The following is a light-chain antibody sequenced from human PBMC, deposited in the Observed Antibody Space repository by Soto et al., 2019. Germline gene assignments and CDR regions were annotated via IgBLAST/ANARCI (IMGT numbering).Light chain of an antibody. CDR3: QQYDSSPYT. J-gene: IGKJ2*01. V-gene: IGKV3-20*01. Sequence: ELVLTQSPGTLSLSPGERATLSCRASQSVNSIYLAWYQQKPGQAPRLLIYGASSRETGIPDTFSGSGSGTDFTLTISRLEPEDFAVYYCQQYDSSPYTFGQGTKVDIK. CDR2: GAS. CDR1: QSVNSIY.